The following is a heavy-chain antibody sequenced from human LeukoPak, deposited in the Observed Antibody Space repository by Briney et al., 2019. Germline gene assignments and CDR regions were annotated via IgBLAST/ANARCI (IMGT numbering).Heavy chain of an antibody. J-gene: IGHJ5*02. CDR3: ARVLEAATFDP. CDR2: ISSSGSTI. V-gene: IGHV3-48*03. CDR1: GFTFSSYE. D-gene: IGHD2-15*01. Sequence: PGGSLRLSCAASGFTFSSYEMNWVRQAPGKGLEWVSYISSSGSTIYYADSVKGRFTISRDNAKNSLYLQMNSLRADDTAVYYCARVLEAATFDPWGQGTLVTVSS.